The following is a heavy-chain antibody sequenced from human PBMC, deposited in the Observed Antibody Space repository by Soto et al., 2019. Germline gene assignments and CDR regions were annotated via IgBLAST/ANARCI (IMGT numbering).Heavy chain of an antibody. CDR2: IYYSGST. J-gene: IGHJ5*02. V-gene: IGHV4-39*01. D-gene: IGHD1-26*01. Sequence: QLHLRESGPGLVKPSETLSLTCTVSGGSITSSSYYWGWILQPPGKGLEWIGSIYYSGSTYSKPALKCRVTISVDTSKTQFSLKLSSVTAADTAVYYCETQEVGGSYVYTFDPWGQGTLVTVSS. CDR3: ETQEVGGSYVYTFDP. CDR1: GGSITSSSYY.